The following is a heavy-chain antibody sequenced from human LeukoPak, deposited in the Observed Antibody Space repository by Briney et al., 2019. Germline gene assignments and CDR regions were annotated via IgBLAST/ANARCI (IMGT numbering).Heavy chain of an antibody. V-gene: IGHV4-59*01. D-gene: IGHD5-18*01. CDR3: ARTRREVDTTILDYYYLLYVGV. J-gene: IGHJ6*03. CDR1: GGSISNSF. CDR2: LSYSGSS. Sequence: SETLSLTCTVSGGSISNSFWSWVRQPPGKGLEWLAYLSYSGSSNYNPSLKSRVTISMDTSMNQVSLKLITGTTADTTTNYCARTRREVDTTILDYYYLLYVGVGGRGT.